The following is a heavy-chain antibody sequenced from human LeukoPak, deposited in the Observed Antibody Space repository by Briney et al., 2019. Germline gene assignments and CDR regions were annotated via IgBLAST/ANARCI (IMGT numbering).Heavy chain of an antibody. CDR3: ARVGRITMVRGVLYYFDY. CDR1: GGSFSGYY. CDR2: INHSGST. D-gene: IGHD3-10*01. Sequence: SETLSLTCAVYGGSFSGYYWSWIRQPPGKGLEWIGEINHSGSTNYNPSLKSRVTISVDTSKNQFSLKLSFVTAADTAVYYCARVGRITMVRGVLYYFDYWGQGTLVTVSS. V-gene: IGHV4-34*01. J-gene: IGHJ4*02.